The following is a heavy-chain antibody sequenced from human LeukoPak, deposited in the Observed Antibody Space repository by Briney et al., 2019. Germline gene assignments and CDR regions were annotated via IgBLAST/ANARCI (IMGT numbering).Heavy chain of an antibody. V-gene: IGHV4-38-2*02. CDR1: GYSTSSGYY. Sequence: SETLSLTCTVSGYSTSSGYYWGWIRQPPGKGLEWIGSIYHSGSTYYNPSLKSRVTISVDTSKNQFSLKLSSVTAADTAFYYCARYIVSYPHDAFDIWGQGTMVTVSS. CDR2: IYHSGST. CDR3: ARYIVSYPHDAFDI. D-gene: IGHD1-26*01. J-gene: IGHJ3*02.